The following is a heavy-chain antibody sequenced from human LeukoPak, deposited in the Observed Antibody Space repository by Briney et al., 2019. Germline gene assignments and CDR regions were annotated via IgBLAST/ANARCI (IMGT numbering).Heavy chain of an antibody. V-gene: IGHV3-30*02. CDR2: IRYDGSNK. J-gene: IGHJ4*02. Sequence: GGSLRLSCAASGFTFSSYGMHWVRQAPGKGLEWVAFIRYDGSNKYYADSVKGRYTISRDNSKNTLYLQMNSLRAEDTAVYYCAKVGKRLLDYWGQGTLVTVSS. D-gene: IGHD6-25*01. CDR3: AKVGKRLLDY. CDR1: GFTFSSYG.